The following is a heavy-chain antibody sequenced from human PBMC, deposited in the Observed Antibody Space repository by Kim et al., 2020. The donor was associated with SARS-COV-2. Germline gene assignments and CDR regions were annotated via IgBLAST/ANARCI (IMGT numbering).Heavy chain of an antibody. Sequence: KTYADSWKGRLTIPGATAKTTLYLQMNGVGAEDTAVYYCARVLTGLSAWSYWGQGTLVTVSS. CDR2: K. V-gene: IGHV3-74*01. J-gene: IGHJ4*02. D-gene: IGHD3-9*01. CDR3: ARVLTGLSAWSY.